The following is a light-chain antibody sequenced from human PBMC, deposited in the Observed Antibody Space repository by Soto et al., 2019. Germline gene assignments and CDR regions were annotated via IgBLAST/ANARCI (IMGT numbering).Light chain of an antibody. CDR1: QSVRSSH. CDR3: QQYDDSALT. J-gene: IGKJ4*01. CDR2: GAS. V-gene: IGKV3-20*01. Sequence: EIVLTQSPGTLSLSPGERATLSCRASQSVRSSHLAWHQQKPGQAPRLLIFGASNRAAGIPDRFSGSGSGSGFTLTIYRLEREDFSVYYCQQYDDSALTFGGGTKVDVK.